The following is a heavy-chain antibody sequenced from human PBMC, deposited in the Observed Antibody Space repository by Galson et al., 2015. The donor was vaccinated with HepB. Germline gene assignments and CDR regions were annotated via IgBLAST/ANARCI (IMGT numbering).Heavy chain of an antibody. Sequence: CTVSGGSVSSGSYYWSWIRQPPGKGLEWIGYIYYSGSTNYNPSLKGRVTISVDTSKNQFSLKLSSVTAADTAVYYCASTTVTTFYYYGMDVWGQGTTVTVSS. CDR1: GGSVSSGSYY. D-gene: IGHD4-17*01. V-gene: IGHV4-61*01. CDR2: IYYSGST. J-gene: IGHJ6*02. CDR3: ASTTVTTFYYYGMDV.